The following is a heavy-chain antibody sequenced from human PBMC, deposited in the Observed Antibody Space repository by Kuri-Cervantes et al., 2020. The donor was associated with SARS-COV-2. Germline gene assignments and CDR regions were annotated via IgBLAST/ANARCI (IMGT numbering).Heavy chain of an antibody. CDR3: ARDRETTLNGGWGLYYYYGMDV. V-gene: IGHV1-3*01. CDR1: GYTFTSYA. D-gene: IGHD1-26*01. Sequence: ASVKVSCKASGYTFTSYAMHWVRQAPGQRLEWMGWLNAGKGNTKYSQKFQGRVTITRDTSARTVYRELSSLRSEDPAVYYCARDRETTLNGGWGLYYYYGMDVWGQGTTV. CDR2: LNAGKGNT. J-gene: IGHJ6*02.